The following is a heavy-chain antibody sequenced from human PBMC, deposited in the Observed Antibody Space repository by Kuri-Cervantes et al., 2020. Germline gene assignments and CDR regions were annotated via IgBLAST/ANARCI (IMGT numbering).Heavy chain of an antibody. CDR1: GFTFSSYS. CDR2: ISSSSSYI. V-gene: IGHV3-21*01. CDR3: TTDPNNAGWAYYDFWSGYYGSYYYYGMDV. J-gene: IGHJ6*02. Sequence: GGSLRLSCAASGFTFSSYSMNWVRQAPGKGLEWVSSISSSSSYIYYADSVKGRFTISRDNAKNSLYLQMNSLRAEDTAVYYCTTDPNNAGWAYYDFWSGYYGSYYYYGMDVWGQGTTVTVSS. D-gene: IGHD3-3*01.